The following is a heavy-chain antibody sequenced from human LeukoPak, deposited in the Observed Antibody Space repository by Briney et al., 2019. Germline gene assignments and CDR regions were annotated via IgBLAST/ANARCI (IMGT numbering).Heavy chain of an antibody. V-gene: IGHV1-2*02. CDR3: ARHGSAGGYSYNSGMDV. CDR1: GYTFTDYY. J-gene: IGHJ6*02. Sequence: ASVKVSCKASGYTFTDYYVHWVRQAPGEGLEWMGWINPHTGGAQYAQKFQGRVTMTRDMSIITVYMQLSSLRSDDTAVYYCARHGSAGGYSYNSGMDVRGQGTTVTVSS. D-gene: IGHD3-16*01. CDR2: INPHTGGA.